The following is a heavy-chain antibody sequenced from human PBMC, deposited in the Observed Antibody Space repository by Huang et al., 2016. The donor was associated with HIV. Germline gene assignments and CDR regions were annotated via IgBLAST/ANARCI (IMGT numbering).Heavy chain of an antibody. CDR1: GGTFSSYA. D-gene: IGHD3-22*01. V-gene: IGHV1-69*13. CDR3: ARARGYYDSSVSYYFDY. J-gene: IGHJ4*02. CDR2: DIPIFGTA. Sequence: QVQLVQSGAEVKKPGSSVKVSCKASGGTFSSYAISWVRQAPGQGLEWMGGDIPIFGTANDEQKFQGRVTITADESTSTAYMELSSLRSEDTAVYYCARARGYYDSSVSYYFDYWGQGTLVTVSS.